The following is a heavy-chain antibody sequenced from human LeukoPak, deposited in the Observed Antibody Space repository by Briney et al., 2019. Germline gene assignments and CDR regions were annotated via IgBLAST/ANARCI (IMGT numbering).Heavy chain of an antibody. Sequence: GGSLRLSCAASGFTFSSYSMNWVRQAPGKGLEWVSSISSSSSYIYYADSGKGRFTISRDNAKNSLYLQMNSLRAEDTAVYYCAREATYYYDSSGYWALDYWGQGTLVTVSS. CDR1: GFTFSSYS. J-gene: IGHJ4*02. CDR3: AREATYYYDSSGYWALDY. CDR2: ISSSSSYI. V-gene: IGHV3-21*01. D-gene: IGHD3-22*01.